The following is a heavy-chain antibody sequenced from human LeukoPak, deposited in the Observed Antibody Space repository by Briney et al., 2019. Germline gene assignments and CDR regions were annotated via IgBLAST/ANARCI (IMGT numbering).Heavy chain of an antibody. CDR3: ARDFEAPSNC. J-gene: IGHJ4*02. CDR1: GFTFSGYW. D-gene: IGHD3-9*01. CDR2: INPDGSRT. V-gene: IGHV3-74*01. Sequence: PGGSLRLSCAASGFTFSGYWMHWVRQAPGEGLVWVSRINPDGSRTDYADSVKGRFTISRDNTRNTVDLQMNSLRAEDTAVYYCARDFEAPSNCWGQGTLVTVSS.